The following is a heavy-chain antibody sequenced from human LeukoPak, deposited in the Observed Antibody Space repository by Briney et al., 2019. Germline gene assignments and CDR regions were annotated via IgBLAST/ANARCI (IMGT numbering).Heavy chain of an antibody. V-gene: IGHV4-34*01. D-gene: IGHD6-19*01. CDR3: ARGQLKWLKNWFDP. Sequence: PSETLSLTCAVYGVSFSGYYWSWIRQPPGKGLEWIGEINHSGSTNYNPSLKSRVTISVDTSKNQFSLKLSSVTAADTAVYCCARGQLKWLKNWFDPWGQGTLVTVSS. J-gene: IGHJ5*02. CDR2: INHSGST. CDR1: GVSFSGYY.